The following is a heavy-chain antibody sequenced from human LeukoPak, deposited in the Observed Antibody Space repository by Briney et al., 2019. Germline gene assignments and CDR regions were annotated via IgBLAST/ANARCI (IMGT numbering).Heavy chain of an antibody. V-gene: IGHV1-69*05. Sequence: VKVSCKASGGTFSCYAIRWVRQAPGQGLEWMGGIIPIFGTANYAQKFQGRVTITTDESTSTAYMELSSLRSEDTAVYYCARAEYCSSTSCYLGVGWFDPWGQGTLVTVSS. CDR2: IIPIFGTA. D-gene: IGHD2-2*01. J-gene: IGHJ5*02. CDR3: ARAEYCSSTSCYLGVGWFDP. CDR1: GGTFSCYA.